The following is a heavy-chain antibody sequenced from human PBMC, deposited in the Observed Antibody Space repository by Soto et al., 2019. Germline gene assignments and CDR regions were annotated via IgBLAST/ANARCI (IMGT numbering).Heavy chain of an antibody. V-gene: IGHV3-9*01. CDR2: ISWNSGIR. CDR1: GFTFADYA. Sequence: GGSLRLSCSASGFTFADYAMHWVRQAPGKGLEWVSGISWNSGIRGYADSVKGRLTISRDNAKNSLYLQMNSLRAEDTALYYCAKDATGYSSYYYYMDVWGKGTTVTVSS. CDR3: AKDATGYSSYYYYMDV. J-gene: IGHJ6*03. D-gene: IGHD4-4*01.